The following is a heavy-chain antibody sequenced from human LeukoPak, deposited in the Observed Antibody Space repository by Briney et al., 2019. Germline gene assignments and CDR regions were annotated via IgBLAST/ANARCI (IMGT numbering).Heavy chain of an antibody. D-gene: IGHD5-18*01. CDR3: ARVKWIQLWLPADEDCYYYMDV. J-gene: IGHJ6*03. V-gene: IGHV3-21*01. CDR1: GFTFSSYS. CDR2: ISSSSSYI. Sequence: GGSLRLSCAASGFTFSSYSMNWVRQAPGKGLEWVSSISSSSSYIYYADSVKGRFTISRDNAKNSLYLQMNSLRAEDTAVYYCARVKWIQLWLPADEDCYYYMDVWGKGTTVTVSS.